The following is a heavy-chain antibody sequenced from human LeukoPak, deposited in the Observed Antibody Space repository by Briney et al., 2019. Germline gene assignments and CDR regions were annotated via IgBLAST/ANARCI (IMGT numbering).Heavy chain of an antibody. D-gene: IGHD3-3*01. J-gene: IGHJ3*02. V-gene: IGHV3-7*01. CDR3: AREGVFGVVIDAAFDI. Sequence: GGSLRLSCAASRFTFSSYGMHWVRQAPGKGLEWVANIKQDGSEKYYVDSVKGRFTISRDNTKNSLYLQMNSLRAEDTAVYYCAREGVFGVVIDAAFDIWGQGTMVTVSS. CDR2: IKQDGSEK. CDR1: RFTFSSYG.